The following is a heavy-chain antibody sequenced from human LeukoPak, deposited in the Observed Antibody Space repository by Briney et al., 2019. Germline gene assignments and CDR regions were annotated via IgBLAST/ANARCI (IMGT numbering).Heavy chain of an antibody. CDR1: GFTFSSYA. CDR3: AKDHFLYGYDRSGYPYQFFDY. J-gene: IGHJ4*02. Sequence: PGGSLRLSCAASGFTFSSYAMSWVRQAPGKGLEWVSAISGSGGSTYYADSVKGRFTISRDNSKNTLYLQMNSLRAEDTAVYYCAKDHFLYGYDRSGYPYQFFDYWGQGTLVTVSS. D-gene: IGHD3-22*01. CDR2: ISGSGGST. V-gene: IGHV3-23*01.